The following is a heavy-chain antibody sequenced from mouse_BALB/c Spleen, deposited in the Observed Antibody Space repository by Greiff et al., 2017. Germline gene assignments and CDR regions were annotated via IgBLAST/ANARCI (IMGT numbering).Heavy chain of an antibody. CDR3: ARAYYGNYVDWFAD. Sequence: VQLQQSGPELVKPGASVKMSCKASGYTFTSYVMHWVKQKPGQGLEWIGYINPYNDGTKDNEKFKGKATLTSDKSSSTAYMELSSLTSEDSAVYYCARAYYGNYVDWFADWGQGTLVTVSA. J-gene: IGHJ3*01. CDR2: INPYNDGT. V-gene: IGHV1-14*01. CDR1: GYTFTSYV. D-gene: IGHD2-1*01.